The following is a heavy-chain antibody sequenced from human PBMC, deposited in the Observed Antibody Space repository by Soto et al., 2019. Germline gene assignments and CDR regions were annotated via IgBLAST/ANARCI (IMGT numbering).Heavy chain of an antibody. V-gene: IGHV1-69*19. CDR1: GGTFNTYA. CDR3: AREVQVHTPAFVY. D-gene: IGHD3-10*01. J-gene: IGHJ4*02. CDR2: ISPLFGAA. Sequence: QVQLVQSGAEMKKPGSSVKVSCQSSGGTFNTYAMNWVRQAPGQGPEWMGDISPLFGAANYAPKCQGRVTITADESTGTSYMLLSSLTSEDTALYFCAREVQVHTPAFVYWGQGTLVTGSS.